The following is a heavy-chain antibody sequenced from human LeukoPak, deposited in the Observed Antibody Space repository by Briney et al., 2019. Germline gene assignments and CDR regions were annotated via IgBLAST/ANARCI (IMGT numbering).Heavy chain of an antibody. J-gene: IGHJ5*02. D-gene: IGHD3-16*02. V-gene: IGHV4-59*01. CDR2: IYYSGST. CDR1: GGSISSYY. CDR3: ARDRTSFLFDP. Sequence: PSETLSLTCTVSGGSISSYYWSWIRQFPGKGLEWIGYIYYSGSTNYNPSLKSRVTISVDTSKNQFSLKLSSVTAADTAVYYCARDRTSFLFDPWGQGTLVTVSS.